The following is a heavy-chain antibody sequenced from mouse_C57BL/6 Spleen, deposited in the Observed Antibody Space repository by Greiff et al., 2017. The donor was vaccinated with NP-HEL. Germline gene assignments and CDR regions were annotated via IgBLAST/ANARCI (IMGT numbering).Heavy chain of an antibody. CDR3: ARCGYYPYFDV. Sequence: VQLQQPGTELVKPGASVKLSCKASGYTFTSYWMHWVKQRPGQGLEWIGNINPSNGGTNYNEKFKSKATLTVDKSSSPAYMQLSSLPSEDSAVYYWARCGYYPYFDVWGTGTTVTVSS. D-gene: IGHD2-3*01. CDR1: GYTFTSYW. V-gene: IGHV1-53*01. J-gene: IGHJ1*03. CDR2: INPSNGGT.